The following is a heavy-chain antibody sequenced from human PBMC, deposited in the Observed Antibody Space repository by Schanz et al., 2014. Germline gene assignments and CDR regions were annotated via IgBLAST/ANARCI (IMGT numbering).Heavy chain of an antibody. D-gene: IGHD3-3*01. CDR3: ARTASHDVWRGYIPHYAFDL. J-gene: IGHJ3*01. CDR1: GNTLSAYY. CDR2: IDPNSGGT. Sequence: QVQLVQSGADVKKPGASVKVSCKASGNTLSAYYIHWIRQAPGQGLEWMGWIDPNSGGTNYAQKFQGRVTMTSDTSITTVYMEVNSLTSDDTAVFYCARTASHDVWRGYIPHYAFDLWGQGTVV. V-gene: IGHV1-2*02.